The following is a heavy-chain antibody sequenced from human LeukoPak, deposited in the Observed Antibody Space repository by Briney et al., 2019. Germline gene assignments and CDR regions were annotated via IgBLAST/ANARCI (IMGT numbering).Heavy chain of an antibody. D-gene: IGHD2-15*01. CDR2: ISGSGGST. V-gene: IGHV3-23*01. J-gene: IGHJ3*02. CDR1: TFTFSSYG. Sequence: GGSLRLSCGASTFTFSSYGMSWVRQAPGKGLEWVSAISGSGGSTYYADSVKGRFTISRDNSKNSLYLKMNSLRAEDTAVYYCAKDGYCSAGSCFSANDAFDIWGQGTMVTVSS. CDR3: AKDGYCSAGSCFSANDAFDI.